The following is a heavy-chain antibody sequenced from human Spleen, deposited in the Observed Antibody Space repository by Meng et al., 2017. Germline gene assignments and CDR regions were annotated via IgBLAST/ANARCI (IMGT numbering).Heavy chain of an antibody. CDR2: INGVFGTT. CDR1: GGIFSNSV. V-gene: IGHV1-69*05. D-gene: IGHD1-26*01. J-gene: IGHJ4*02. CDR3: ARGRTYSGSYSDY. Sequence: QVPLVQAGAEGMKPGSSVKASCKAPGGIFSNSVVGWVRQAPGQGLEWMGGINGVFGTTNYAQKFQGRVTISRDTSASTSYMDLSSLRSEDTAVYYCARGRTYSGSYSDYWGQGTLVTVSS.